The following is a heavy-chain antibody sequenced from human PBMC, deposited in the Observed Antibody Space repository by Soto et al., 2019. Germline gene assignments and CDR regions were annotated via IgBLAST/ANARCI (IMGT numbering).Heavy chain of an antibody. V-gene: IGHV4-59*13. CDR1: GGSTNSYY. Sequence: SETLSLTCTFSGGSTNSYYWSWIRQPPGKGLERISYVYYSGSTKYNPSLKSRVTISIVSSKNRFSLKLSSVTAAYTAVYYCARDPGILGSSNWFDPWGQGTLVTV. J-gene: IGHJ5*02. D-gene: IGHD1-20*01. CDR2: VYYSGST. CDR3: ARDPGILGSSNWFDP.